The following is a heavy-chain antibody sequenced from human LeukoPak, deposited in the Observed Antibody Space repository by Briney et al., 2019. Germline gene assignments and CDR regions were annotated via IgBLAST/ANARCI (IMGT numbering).Heavy chain of an antibody. J-gene: IGHJ4*02. Sequence: GGSLRLSCEASGXTFXDXXXXXXXXAPXXXXEWVSLISASGVSTYYADSVKGRFTISRDNSNTTLYLQMGSLRAGXTAVYFCGRDIQLSYLGQGTLVTVSS. D-gene: IGHD1-1*01. CDR1: GXTFXDXX. CDR2: ISASGVST. CDR3: GRDIQLSY. V-gene: IGHV3-23*01.